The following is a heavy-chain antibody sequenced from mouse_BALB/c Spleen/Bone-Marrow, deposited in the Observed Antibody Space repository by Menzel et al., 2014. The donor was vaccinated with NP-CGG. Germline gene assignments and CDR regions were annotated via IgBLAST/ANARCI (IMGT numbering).Heavy chain of an antibody. J-gene: IGHJ2*01. CDR3: ARIYYYGRDY. D-gene: IGHD1-1*01. CDR1: GYTFTNYW. V-gene: IGHV1-7*01. CDR2: INPSTGYT. Sequence: QVQLQQSGAELAKPGATVKMSCKASGYTFTNYWMHWVKQRPGQGLEWIGYINPSTGYTEYNQKFKDKATLTADKSSSTAYMQLSGLTSEDSAVYYCARIYYYGRDYWGQGTTLTVSS.